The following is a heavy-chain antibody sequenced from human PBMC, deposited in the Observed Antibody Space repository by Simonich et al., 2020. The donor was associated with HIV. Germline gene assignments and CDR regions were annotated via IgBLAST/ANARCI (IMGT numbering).Heavy chain of an antibody. D-gene: IGHD5-12*01. CDR1: GYSFTDYY. J-gene: IGHJ4*02. CDR3: ATEVGLKGHGYKQSAY. CDR2: GEPQAGER. Sequence: EVQVVQSGAEVKKPGATVKISCKVSGYSFTDYYMHWVQQAPGRGLEWMGLGEPQAGERIYAEKFQGRVTITADTSRDTAYMELSSLRSEDTAVYYCATEVGLKGHGYKQSAYWGQGTLVTVSS. V-gene: IGHV1-69-2*01.